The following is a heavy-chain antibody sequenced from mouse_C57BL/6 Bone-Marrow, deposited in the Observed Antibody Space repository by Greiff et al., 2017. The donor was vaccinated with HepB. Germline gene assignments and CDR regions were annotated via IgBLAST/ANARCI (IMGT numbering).Heavy chain of an antibody. CDR2: INPYNGGT. CDR3: AQREELGGAMDY. J-gene: IGHJ4*01. CDR1: GYTFTDYY. Sequence: VQLKESGPVLVKPGASVKMSCKASGYTFTDYYMNWVKQSHGKSLEWIGVINPYNGGTSYNQKFKGKATLTVDKSSSTAYMELNSLTSEDSAVYYCAQREELGGAMDYWGQGTSVTVSS. D-gene: IGHD4-1*01. V-gene: IGHV1-19*01.